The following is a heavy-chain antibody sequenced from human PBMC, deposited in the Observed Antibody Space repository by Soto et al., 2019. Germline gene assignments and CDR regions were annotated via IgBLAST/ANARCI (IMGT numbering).Heavy chain of an antibody. J-gene: IGHJ6*02. D-gene: IGHD2-2*01. CDR3: ASSTPRIYYYYGLDD. CDR1: GDSVTSHY. Sequence: ETLSLTCSFSGDSVTSHYLTWIRQSPEKGLEWIGYMHYTGFSHYNPSLKSRLTISVDRSKNQFTLQLTSVTAADTAVYYCASSTPRIYYYYGLDDWGQGTTVSVSS. CDR2: MHYTGFS. V-gene: IGHV4-59*02.